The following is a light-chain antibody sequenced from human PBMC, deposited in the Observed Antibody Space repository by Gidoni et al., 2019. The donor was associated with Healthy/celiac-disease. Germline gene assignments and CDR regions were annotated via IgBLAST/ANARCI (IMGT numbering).Light chain of an antibody. CDR1: QGLRND. V-gene: IGKV1-17*01. J-gene: IGKJ4*01. CDR2: SAS. CDR3: LQHNSYPLT. Sequence: DIQMTQSPSSLSASVGDSVTITCRASQGLRNDLGWYQQQPGKAPKRLIYSASSLQSGVPARFSGSGSGTEFTLTISSLQPEDFAAYYCLQHNSYPLTFGGGTKVEIK.